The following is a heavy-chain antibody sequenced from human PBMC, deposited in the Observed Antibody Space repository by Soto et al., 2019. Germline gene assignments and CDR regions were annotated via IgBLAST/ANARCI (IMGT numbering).Heavy chain of an antibody. V-gene: IGHV1-18*04. CDR2: ISGQIAKT. D-gene: IGHD1-26*01. CDR1: GYSFHNFG. J-gene: IGHJ4*02. CDR3: ARGPPSGSFSLTPRY. Sequence: ASVKVSCKAFGYSFHNFGIIWVRQAPGQGLEWMGWISGQIAKTNYAQKFQGKVTMTTDTSTSTAYMELNTLTYDDTAMYYCARGPPSGSFSLTPRYWGQGTLVTVSS.